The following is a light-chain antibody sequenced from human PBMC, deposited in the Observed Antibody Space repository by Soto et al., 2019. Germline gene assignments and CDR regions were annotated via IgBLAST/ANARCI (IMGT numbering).Light chain of an antibody. Sequence: QSVLTQPPSVSGAPGQRVTISCTGSNSNIGAGFGVQWYQQFPRTAPRLLIHNNTNRPSGVPDRFSASKSGTSAALAITGLRAEDEADYYCQSFDINVLALIFGVGTQLTVL. CDR1: NSNIGAGFG. CDR3: QSFDINVLALI. CDR2: NNT. J-gene: IGLJ2*01. V-gene: IGLV1-40*01.